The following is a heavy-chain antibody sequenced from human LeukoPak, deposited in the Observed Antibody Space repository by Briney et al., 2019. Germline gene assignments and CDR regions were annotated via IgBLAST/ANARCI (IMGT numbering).Heavy chain of an antibody. CDR2: INPNSGGT. J-gene: IGHJ4*02. CDR1: GCTFTGYY. D-gene: IGHD2-2*01. Sequence: ASVKVSCKASGCTFTGYYMHWVRQAPGQGLEWMGWINPNSGGTSYAQKFQGRVTMTRDTSISTAYMELSRLRSDDTAVYYCARAGRAMPFDYWGQGTLVTVSS. V-gene: IGHV1-2*02. CDR3: ARAGRAMPFDY.